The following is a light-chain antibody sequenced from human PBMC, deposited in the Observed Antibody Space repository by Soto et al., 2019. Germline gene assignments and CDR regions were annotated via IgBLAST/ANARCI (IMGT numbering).Light chain of an antibody. Sequence: EVVLTQSPPTLSLSPGERATLSCRASQSVNRYLAWYQQKPGQAPRLLIYDTSNRATGIPARFSGSGSGTDFTLTISSLEPEDFAVYYCQQREHWPPITFGQGTRLEI. J-gene: IGKJ5*01. V-gene: IGKV3-11*01. CDR3: QQREHWPPIT. CDR2: DTS. CDR1: QSVNRY.